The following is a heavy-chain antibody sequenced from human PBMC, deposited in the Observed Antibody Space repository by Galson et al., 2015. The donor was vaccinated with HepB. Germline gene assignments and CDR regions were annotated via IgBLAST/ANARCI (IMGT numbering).Heavy chain of an antibody. CDR1: GFSFSSFW. CDR2: MSFDESNK. D-gene: IGHD3-3*01. J-gene: IGHJ4*02. Sequence: SLRLSCAASGFSFSSFWMHWVRQAPGKGLEWVAVMSFDESNKYHTDSVKGRFIISRDISKNTLYLQMNSLSAEDTAVYYCGRGERGTSYLWRGYPIDHWGQGTPVTVSS. V-gene: IGHV3-30*03. CDR3: GRGERGTSYLWRGYPIDH.